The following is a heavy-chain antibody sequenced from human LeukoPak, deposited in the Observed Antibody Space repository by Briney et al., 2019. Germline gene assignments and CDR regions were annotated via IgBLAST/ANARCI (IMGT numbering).Heavy chain of an antibody. J-gene: IGHJ4*02. D-gene: IGHD6-19*01. Sequence: GGSLRLSCAASGFIFSNYGMNWVRQAPGKGLEWVSAISGSGGSTYYADSVKGRFTISRDNSKNTLYLQMNSLRAEDTAVYYCAEGIYAGYSSGWYKSYYFDYWGQGTLVTVSS. CDR1: GFIFSNYG. V-gene: IGHV3-23*01. CDR2: ISGSGGST. CDR3: AEGIYAGYSSGWYKSYYFDY.